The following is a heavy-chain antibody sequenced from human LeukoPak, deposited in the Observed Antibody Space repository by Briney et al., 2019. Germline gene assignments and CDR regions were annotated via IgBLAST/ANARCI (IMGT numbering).Heavy chain of an antibody. CDR3: ARDHSSWFDY. Sequence: GGSLRLSCAASGFTLSSYSMNWVRQAPGKGLEWVSYISSSSSIYYADSVKGRFTISRDNAKNSLYLQMNSLRAEDTAVYYCARDHSSWFDYWGQGTLVTVSS. CDR1: GFTLSSYS. CDR2: ISSSSSI. V-gene: IGHV3-48*01. J-gene: IGHJ4*02. D-gene: IGHD6-13*01.